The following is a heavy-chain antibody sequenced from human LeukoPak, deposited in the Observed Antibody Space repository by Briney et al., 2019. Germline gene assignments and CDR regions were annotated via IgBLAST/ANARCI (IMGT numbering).Heavy chain of an antibody. D-gene: IGHD3-10*01. CDR1: GFTLSSYS. J-gene: IGHJ4*02. Sequence: PGGSLRLSCAASGFTLSSYSMSWVRQAPGKGLEWVSAISGSGGSTYYADSVKGRFTISRDNSKNTLYLQMNSLTAEDTAVYYCAKAQYFRRLGHFDDGDQGTLVTVS. CDR3: AKAQYFRRLGHFDD. V-gene: IGHV3-23*01. CDR2: ISGSGGST.